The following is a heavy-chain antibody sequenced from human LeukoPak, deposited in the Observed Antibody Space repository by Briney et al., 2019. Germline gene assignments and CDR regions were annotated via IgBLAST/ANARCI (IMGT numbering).Heavy chain of an antibody. V-gene: IGHV3-64*01. Sequence: GGSLRLSCAASGFTFSSYAMHWVRQAPGKGLEYVSAISSNGGSTYYANSVRGRFTISRDNSKNTLYLQMGSLRAEDMAVYYCARVYDYVWGSYRHTYFDYWGQGTLVTVSS. CDR3: ARVYDYVWGSYRHTYFDY. CDR1: GFTFSSYA. J-gene: IGHJ4*02. D-gene: IGHD3-16*02. CDR2: ISSNGGST.